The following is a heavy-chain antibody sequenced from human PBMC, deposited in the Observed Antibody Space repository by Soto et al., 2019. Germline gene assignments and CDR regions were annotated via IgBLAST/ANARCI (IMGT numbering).Heavy chain of an antibody. CDR2: IYYSGST. Sequence: SETLSLTCTVSGGSISSYYWSWIRQPPGKGLEWIGYIYYSGSTNYNPSLKSRATISVDTSKNQFSLKLSSVTAADTAVYYCARTMVRGVIWWFDPWGQGTLVTVSS. CDR3: ARTMVRGVIWWFDP. J-gene: IGHJ5*02. CDR1: GGSISSYY. V-gene: IGHV4-59*01. D-gene: IGHD3-10*01.